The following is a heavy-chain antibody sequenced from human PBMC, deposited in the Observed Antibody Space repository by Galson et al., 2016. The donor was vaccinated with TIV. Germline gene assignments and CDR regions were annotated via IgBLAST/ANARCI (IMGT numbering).Heavy chain of an antibody. D-gene: IGHD5-18*01. CDR3: AEDAGYSYGYDYGMDV. CDR1: GFIFSDYA. V-gene: IGHV3-30*18. Sequence: SLRLSCAASGFIFSDYAIHWVRQAPGKGLEWVALISYGGNNKFYGDSVKGRFTISRDNSKNTVSLQMNSLRAEDTAVYYCAEDAGYSYGYDYGMDVWGQGTTVTVSS. J-gene: IGHJ6*02. CDR2: ISYGGNNK.